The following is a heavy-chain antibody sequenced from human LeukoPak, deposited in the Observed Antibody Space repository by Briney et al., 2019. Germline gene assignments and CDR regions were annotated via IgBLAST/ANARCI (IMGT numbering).Heavy chain of an antibody. V-gene: IGHV3-7*01. CDR1: GLAFSNFW. J-gene: IGHJ4*02. CDR2: IKPDGSED. Sequence: GGSLRLSCATSGLAFSNFWMYWVRQAPGKGLEWVASIKPDGSEDFYADSVKGRFNISSDNAKNSLFLQMANLNAEDTAVYSCAVDRRFKIFDYWGQGTLVTVSS. D-gene: IGHD5-24*01. CDR3: AVDRRFKIFDY.